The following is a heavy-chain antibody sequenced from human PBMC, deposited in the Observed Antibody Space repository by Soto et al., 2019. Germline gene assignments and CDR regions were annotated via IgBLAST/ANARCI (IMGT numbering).Heavy chain of an antibody. CDR1: QFHLDTFRTSV. J-gene: IGHJ4*02. Sequence: SVKVSCKASQFHLDTFRTSVVQWVRQARGQGLEWVGWVVVGSGLTNYAQQFQGKVTITWDMSTSTAYMELSSLRSEDTAVYYCARDVGLITMIVVVPEYYFDYWGQGTLVTVSS. CDR3: ARDVGLITMIVVVPEYYFDY. V-gene: IGHV1-58*01. CDR2: VVVGSGLT. D-gene: IGHD3-22*01.